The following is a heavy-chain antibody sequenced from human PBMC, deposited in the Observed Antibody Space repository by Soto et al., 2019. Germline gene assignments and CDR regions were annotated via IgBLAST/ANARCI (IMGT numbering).Heavy chain of an antibody. D-gene: IGHD6-19*01. CDR3: ATPLVAVADDAFDI. CDR1: GYTLTELS. Sequence: AASVKVSCKVSGYTLTELSMHWVRQAPGKGLERMGGFDPEDGETIYAQKFQGRVTMTEDTSTDTAYMELSSLRSEDTAVYYCATPLVAVADDAFDIWGRGTMVTVSS. J-gene: IGHJ3*02. CDR2: FDPEDGET. V-gene: IGHV1-24*01.